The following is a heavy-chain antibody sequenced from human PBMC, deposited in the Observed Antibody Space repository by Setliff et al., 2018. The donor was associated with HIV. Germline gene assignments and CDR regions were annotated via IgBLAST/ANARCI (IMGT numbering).Heavy chain of an antibody. CDR2: IMPIFGTT. Sequence: GASVQVSCKASGGSFSSYTISWIRQAPGQGLEWMGGIMPIFGTTNYAQRFQGRVTITTDKSTSTVYMELSSLRSEDTAVYYCARERGGVIGSGNWYFDLWGRGTLVTVSS. V-gene: IGHV1-69*05. D-gene: IGHD2-8*02. J-gene: IGHJ2*01. CDR1: GGSFSSYT. CDR3: ARERGGVIGSGNWYFDL.